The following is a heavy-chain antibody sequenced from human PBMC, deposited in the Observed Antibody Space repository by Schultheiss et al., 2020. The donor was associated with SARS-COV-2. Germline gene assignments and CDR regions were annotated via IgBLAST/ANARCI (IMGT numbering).Heavy chain of an antibody. D-gene: IGHD3-10*01. Sequence: SETLSLTCTVSGGSISSYYWSWIRQPPGKGLEWIGYIYYSGSTNYNPSLKSRVTISVDTSKNQFSLKLSSVTAADTAVYYCARVPITMVRGVITDAFDIWGQGTMVTVSS. CDR3: ARVPITMVRGVITDAFDI. J-gene: IGHJ3*02. V-gene: IGHV4-59*08. CDR1: GGSISSYY. CDR2: IYYSGST.